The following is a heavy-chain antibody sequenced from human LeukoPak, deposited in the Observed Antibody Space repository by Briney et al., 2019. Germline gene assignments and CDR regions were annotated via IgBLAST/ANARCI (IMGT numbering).Heavy chain of an antibody. J-gene: IGHJ4*02. V-gene: IGHV4-39*07. CDR2: IYYTGST. Sequence: SETLSLTCTVSSGSISSSTYYWGWIRQPPGKGLEWIGTIYYTGSTYYNPSLKSRVTISVDASKNQFSLKLTSVTAADTAVYYCARAVGTDGYNLWVYWGQGTLVTVSS. D-gene: IGHD5-24*01. CDR3: ARAVGTDGYNLWVY. CDR1: SGSISSSTYY.